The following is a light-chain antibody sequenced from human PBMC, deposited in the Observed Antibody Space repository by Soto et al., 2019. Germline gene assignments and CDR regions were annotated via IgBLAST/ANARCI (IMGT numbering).Light chain of an antibody. CDR1: SSDVGAYKY. J-gene: IGLJ1*01. Sequence: QSALTQPASVSGSPGQSVTISCTGTSSDVGAYKYVSWYQKHPGKAPKLMIYGVSNRPSGISNRFSGSKSGNTAFLTISGLPPEDDADYYCSSFTGPTTLDVFGTGTKLTVL. CDR3: SSFTGPTTLDV. V-gene: IGLV2-14*03. CDR2: GVS.